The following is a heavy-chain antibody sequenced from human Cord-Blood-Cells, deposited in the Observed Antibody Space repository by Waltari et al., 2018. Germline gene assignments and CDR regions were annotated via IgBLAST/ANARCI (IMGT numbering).Heavy chain of an antibody. D-gene: IGHD3-3*01. V-gene: IGHV3-7*01. J-gene: IGHJ4*02. CDR2: RKQDGSEK. CDR1: GFPFSIYW. Sequence: EVQLVESVGGLVQPWGSLRLSCAASGFPFSIYWLSWVRQAPGKGLEWVGNRKQDGSEKYYGDSVKGRLSIDRDNGKNSLYLQMNSLRDEDTDVYYCARENDFWSGYYVDYWGQGTLVTVSS. CDR3: ARENDFWSGYYVDY.